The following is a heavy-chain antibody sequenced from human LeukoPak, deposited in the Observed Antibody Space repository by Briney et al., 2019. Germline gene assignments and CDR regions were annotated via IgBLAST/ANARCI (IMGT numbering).Heavy chain of an antibody. CDR1: GYTFTDYY. V-gene: IGHV1-2*02. J-gene: IGHJ4*02. CDR3: ARANFLYCSSSTCLFDY. CDR2: INPNDGDT. Sequence: GASVKVSCKASGYTFTDYYMQWGRQAPGQGFEWMGWINPNDGDTNYAQKFQGRVTMTRDTSISTAHMEVSRLRSDDTAVYYCARANFLYCSSSTCLFDYWGQGTLVTVSS. D-gene: IGHD2-2*01.